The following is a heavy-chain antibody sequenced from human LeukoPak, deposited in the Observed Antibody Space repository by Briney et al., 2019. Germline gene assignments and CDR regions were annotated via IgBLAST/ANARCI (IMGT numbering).Heavy chain of an antibody. CDR2: IKTDEIST. CDR3: ATATGGLATFDY. Sequence: GGALRLSCAASGFTFRTYLMHCVRQAPGKGLVWVSRIKTDEISTNYADSVKGRFTISRDNAKNTLYLQMNSLTDEDTAVYYCATATGGLATFDYWGQGALVTVSS. CDR1: GFTFRTYL. D-gene: IGHD2-15*01. J-gene: IGHJ4*02. V-gene: IGHV3-74*01.